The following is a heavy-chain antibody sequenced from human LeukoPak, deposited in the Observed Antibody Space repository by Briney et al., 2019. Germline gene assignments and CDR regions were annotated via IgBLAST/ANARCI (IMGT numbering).Heavy chain of an antibody. Sequence: SETLSLTCTVSGASISNSFYYWGWIRQPPGTGLEWIGHIRYSGSTYHNPSLKSRVTISVDTSKNQFSLKLSSVTAADTAVYYCARVGGGGWYGRGIWFDPWGQETLVTVSS. CDR2: IRYSGST. J-gene: IGHJ5*02. CDR3: ARVGGGGWYGRGIWFDP. V-gene: IGHV4-39*07. D-gene: IGHD6-19*01. CDR1: GASISNSFYY.